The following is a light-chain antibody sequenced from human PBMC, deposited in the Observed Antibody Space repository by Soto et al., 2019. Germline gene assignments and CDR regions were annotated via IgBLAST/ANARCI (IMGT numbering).Light chain of an antibody. CDR3: QQYNNWPPWT. J-gene: IGKJ1*01. Sequence: EIVMTQSPATVSVSPGERATLSCRASQSVSGKLAWYQQKPGQAPRLLIYHASARATGIPARFSGSGSGTEFTLTISGLQSEDFAVYYCQQYNNWPPWTFGQGTKVDIK. CDR2: HAS. V-gene: IGKV3-15*01. CDR1: QSVSGK.